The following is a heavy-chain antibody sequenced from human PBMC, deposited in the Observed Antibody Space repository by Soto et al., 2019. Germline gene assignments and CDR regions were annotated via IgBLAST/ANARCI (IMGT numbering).Heavy chain of an antibody. CDR1: GYTFTSYA. CDR2: INAGNGNT. J-gene: IGHJ6*02. V-gene: IGHV1-3*01. Sequence: ASVKVSCKASGYTFTSYAMHWVRQAPGQRLEWMGWINAGNGNTKYSQKFQGRVTITRDTSASTAYMELSSLRSEDTAVYYCARESYGSGSYSDYYYGMDVWGQGTTVTVSS. CDR3: ARESYGSGSYSDYYYGMDV. D-gene: IGHD3-10*01.